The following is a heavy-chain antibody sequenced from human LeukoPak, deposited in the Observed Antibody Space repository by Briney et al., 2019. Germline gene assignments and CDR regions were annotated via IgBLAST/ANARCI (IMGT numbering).Heavy chain of an antibody. CDR3: ARVPSLGYYDPYYFDY. V-gene: IGHV1-69*01. J-gene: IGHJ4*02. CDR1: GGTFSSYA. D-gene: IGHD3-22*01. CDR2: IIPIFGTA. Sequence: ASVKVSCKASGGTFSSYAISWVRQAPGQGLEWMGGIIPIFGTANYAQKFQGRVTITADESTSTAYMELSSLRSEDTAVYYCARVPSLGYYDPYYFDYWGRGTLVTVSS.